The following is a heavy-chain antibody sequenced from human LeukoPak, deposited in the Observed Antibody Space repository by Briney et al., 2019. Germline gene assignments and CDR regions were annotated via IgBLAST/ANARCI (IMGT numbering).Heavy chain of an antibody. D-gene: IGHD3-3*01. J-gene: IGHJ4*02. CDR2: INHSGST. V-gene: IGHV4-34*01. Sequence: SETLSLTCAVYGGSFSGYYWSWIRHPPGKGLEWIGEINHSGSTNYNPSLKSRVTISVDTSKNQFSLKLSSVTAADTAVYYCARLGGYYEDYWGQGTLVTVSS. CDR1: GGSFSGYY. CDR3: ARLGGYYEDY.